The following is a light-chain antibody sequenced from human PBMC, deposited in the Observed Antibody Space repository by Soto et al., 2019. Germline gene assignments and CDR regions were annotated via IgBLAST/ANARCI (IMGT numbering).Light chain of an antibody. J-gene: IGKJ2*01. Sequence: DIQLTQSPSFLSASVGDRVTITCQASQGISSYLAWYQQKPGKAPKVLIHAASTLESGVPSRFSGSGSGTEFTLTISSLQPEDFATYYCQQLDGYPPYTFGQGTKLEIK. CDR3: QQLDGYPPYT. V-gene: IGKV1-9*01. CDR2: AAS. CDR1: QGISSY.